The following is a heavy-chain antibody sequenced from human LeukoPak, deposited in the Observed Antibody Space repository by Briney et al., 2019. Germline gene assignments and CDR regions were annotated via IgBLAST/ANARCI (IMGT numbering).Heavy chain of an antibody. Sequence: GASVKVSCKASGGTFSSYAISWVRQAPGQGLEWMGGIIPIFGTANYAQKFQGRVTITADESTSTAYMELSSLRSEDTAVYYSARDPHSDWNWFDPWAQGTLVTVSS. CDR2: IIPIFGTA. CDR3: ARDPHSDWNWFDP. V-gene: IGHV1-69*01. CDR1: GGTFSSYA. D-gene: IGHD3/OR15-3a*01. J-gene: IGHJ5*02.